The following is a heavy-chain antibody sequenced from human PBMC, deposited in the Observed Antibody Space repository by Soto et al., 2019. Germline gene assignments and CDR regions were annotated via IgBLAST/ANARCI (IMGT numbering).Heavy chain of an antibody. CDR1: GFTLSNAW. V-gene: IGHV3-15*07. Sequence: EVQLVESGGDLVKPGGSLRLSCAASGFTLSNAWMNWVRQAPGKGLEWVGRMKTKADGGTIDYAAPVKGRFIISRDDSKSPLSRKMTSRKTEDTGVYYCTTGPRLGSIRGADDTWGLGTLVTVSS. CDR2: MKTKADGGTI. J-gene: IGHJ5*02. CDR3: TTGPRLGSIRGADDT. D-gene: IGHD3-10*01.